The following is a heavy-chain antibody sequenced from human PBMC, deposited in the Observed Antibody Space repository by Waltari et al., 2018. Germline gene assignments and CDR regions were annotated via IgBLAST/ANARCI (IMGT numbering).Heavy chain of an antibody. J-gene: IGHJ4*02. CDR1: GGSISGYY. V-gene: IGHV4-4*07. D-gene: IGHD6-13*01. Sequence: QVQLQESGPGLVKPSETLSLTCTVSGGSISGYYWSWIRQPAGKGLEWIGRIYSSGITNYYPSLKSRVTMSVDTSKNQFSLKLTSVTAADTAVFYCARDSRSSSLDYWGQGTLVTVSS. CDR3: ARDSRSSSLDY. CDR2: IYSSGIT.